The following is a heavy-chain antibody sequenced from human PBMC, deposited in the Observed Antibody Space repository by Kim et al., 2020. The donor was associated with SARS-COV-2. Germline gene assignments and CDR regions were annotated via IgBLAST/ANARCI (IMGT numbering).Heavy chain of an antibody. Sequence: PSLKSGITISVDTSKNQFSLERSYVTAADTAVYYCARAVITMIVVVGAFDIWGQGTMVTVSS. J-gene: IGHJ3*02. V-gene: IGHV4-31*02. CDR3: ARAVITMIVVVGAFDI. D-gene: IGHD3-22*01.